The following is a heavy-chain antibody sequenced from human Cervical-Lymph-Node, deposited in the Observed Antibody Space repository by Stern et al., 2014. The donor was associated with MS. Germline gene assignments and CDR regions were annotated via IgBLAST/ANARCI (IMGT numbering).Heavy chain of an antibody. Sequence: VQLVESGGGLVKPGGSLRLSCAASGFTFSDYYMSWIRQAPGKGLEWVSYISSSGSTIYYVDSVKGRFTISRDNAKNSLYLQMNSLRAEDTAVYYCARDAYNWNDVHYYGMDVWGQGTTVTVSS. CDR2: ISSSGSTI. CDR3: ARDAYNWNDVHYYGMDV. J-gene: IGHJ6*02. V-gene: IGHV3-11*01. CDR1: GFTFSDYY. D-gene: IGHD1-20*01.